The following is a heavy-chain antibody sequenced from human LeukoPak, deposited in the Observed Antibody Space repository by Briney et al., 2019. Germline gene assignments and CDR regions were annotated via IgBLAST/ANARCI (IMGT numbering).Heavy chain of an antibody. CDR2: INPSGGST. Sequence: GASVTVSFKASVYTFTSYYMHWVRQAPGQGLEWMGRINPSGGSTSYAQKFQGRVTMTRDTSTSTVYMELSSLRSDDTAVYYCARGTHGGIRDAFDIWGQGTMVTVSS. D-gene: IGHD1-14*01. CDR3: ARGTHGGIRDAFDI. J-gene: IGHJ3*02. CDR1: VYTFTSYY. V-gene: IGHV1-46*01.